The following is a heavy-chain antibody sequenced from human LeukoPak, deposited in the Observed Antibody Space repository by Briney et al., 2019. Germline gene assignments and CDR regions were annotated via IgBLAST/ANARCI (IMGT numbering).Heavy chain of an antibody. CDR1: GYSISSGYY. Sequence: PSETLSLTCTVSGYSISSGYYWGWIRRPPGKGLEWIGSIYHSGSTYYNPSLKSRVTISVDTSKNQFSLKLSSVTAADTAVYYCARDEGYGVVRDLDYWGQGTLVTVSS. D-gene: IGHD3-3*01. V-gene: IGHV4-38-2*02. CDR2: IYHSGST. J-gene: IGHJ4*02. CDR3: ARDEGYGVVRDLDY.